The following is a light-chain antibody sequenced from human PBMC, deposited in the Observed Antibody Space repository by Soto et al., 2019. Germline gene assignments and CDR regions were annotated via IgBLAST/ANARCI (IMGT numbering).Light chain of an antibody. Sequence: QSALTQPRSVSGSPGQSVTISCTGTSSDYVSWYRQYPGKVPKLIIHGVNKRPLGVPDRLSGSKSGNTASLTISGLQAEDEADYYCCSYVGRFTHVFXTGTKVTVL. V-gene: IGLV2-11*01. CDR3: CSYVGRFTHV. CDR2: GVN. CDR1: SSDY. J-gene: IGLJ1*01.